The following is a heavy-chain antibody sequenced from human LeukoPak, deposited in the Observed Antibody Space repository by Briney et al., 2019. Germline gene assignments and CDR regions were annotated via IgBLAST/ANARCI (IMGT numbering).Heavy chain of an antibody. CDR1: GFTFSYYW. J-gene: IGHJ5*02. D-gene: IGHD5-18*01. V-gene: IGHV3-7*04. CDR3: ARDGYSYGRGNRFDP. CDR2: IKQDGSDK. Sequence: GGSLRLSCAASGFTFSYYWMTWVRQAPGKGLEWVANIKQDGSDKKYVDSVKGRFTISRDNAKNSLYLQMDSLRAEDTAVYYCARDGYSYGRGNRFDPWGQGTLVTVSS.